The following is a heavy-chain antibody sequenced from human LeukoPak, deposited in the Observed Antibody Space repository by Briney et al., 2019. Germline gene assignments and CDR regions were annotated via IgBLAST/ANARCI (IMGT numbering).Heavy chain of an antibody. J-gene: IGHJ3*02. V-gene: IGHV4-31*11. CDR2: VYYSGST. Sequence: SETLSLTCAVSGGSISSGGFYWGCIRQHPGNLEWIGFVYYSGSTYYNPSLKSRVTISVDTSKNQFSLKLSSVTAADTAVYYCASTSVGYYAFDIWGQGTMVTVSS. CDR1: GGSISSGGFY. D-gene: IGHD2-21*01. CDR3: ASTSVGYYAFDI.